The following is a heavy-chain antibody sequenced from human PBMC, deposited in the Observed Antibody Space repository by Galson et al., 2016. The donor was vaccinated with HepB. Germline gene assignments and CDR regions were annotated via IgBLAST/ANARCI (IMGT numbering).Heavy chain of an antibody. J-gene: IGHJ2*01. V-gene: IGHV4-59*01. CDR3: ARGRDATTVNWYFDL. CDR1: GGSISGYY. Sequence: ETLSLTCTVSGGSISGYYWSWIRQPPGKRLEWIEYIHYTGSTKYNPSLKSRVTISVDTSKNQFSLKLSSVTAADTAVYYCARGRDATTVNWYFDLWGRGTLVSVSS. CDR2: IHYTGST. D-gene: IGHD4-17*01.